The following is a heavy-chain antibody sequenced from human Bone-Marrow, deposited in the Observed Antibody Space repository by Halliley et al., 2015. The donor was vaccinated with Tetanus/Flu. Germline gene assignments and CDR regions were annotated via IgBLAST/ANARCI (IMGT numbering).Heavy chain of an antibody. Sequence: TLSLTCAVSGGSITRGGFYWSWIRQPPGKGLEYVGYISNSGSTYYKPSLKSRLTISVDTSENQVSLKLNSVTAADTAAYYCARVAGDYGDIYFQHWGQGTLVTVSS. CDR1: GGSITRGGFY. CDR3: ARVAGDYGDIYFQH. CDR2: ISNSGST. J-gene: IGHJ1*01. D-gene: IGHD4-17*01. V-gene: IGHV4-30-4*01.